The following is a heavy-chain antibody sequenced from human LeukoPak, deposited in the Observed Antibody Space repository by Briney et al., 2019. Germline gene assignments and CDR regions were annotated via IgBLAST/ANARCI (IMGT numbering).Heavy chain of an antibody. Sequence: GRSLRLSCAASGFTFSSYGMHWVRQAPGKGLEWVAVISYDGSNKYYADSVKGRFTISRDNSKNTLYLQMNSLRAEDTAVYYCAKDRDNWSPFDYWGQGTLVTVSS. V-gene: IGHV3-30*18. CDR3: AKDRDNWSPFDY. D-gene: IGHD1-20*01. CDR1: GFTFSSYG. CDR2: ISYDGSNK. J-gene: IGHJ4*02.